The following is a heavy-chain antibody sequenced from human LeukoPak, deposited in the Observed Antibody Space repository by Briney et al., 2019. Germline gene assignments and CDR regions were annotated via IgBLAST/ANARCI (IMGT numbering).Heavy chain of an antibody. V-gene: IGHV3-21*01. CDR2: ITSSSRYI. D-gene: IGHD2-8*01. CDR3: ARGVYHYYYGMDV. J-gene: IGHJ6*04. CDR1: GFPFSSYS. Sequence: KPGGSLRLSCAASGFPFSSYSMNWLRQAPGKGLEWVSSITSSSRYIHYADSVKGRFTISRDNAKNSLYLQMNSLRAEDTAVYYCARGVYHYYYGMDVWGKGTTVTVSS.